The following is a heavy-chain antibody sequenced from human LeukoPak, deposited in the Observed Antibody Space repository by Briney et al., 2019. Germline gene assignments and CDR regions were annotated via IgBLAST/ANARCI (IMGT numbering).Heavy chain of an antibody. V-gene: IGHV1-2*04. CDR3: ARARQSYYYDSSDRAFDI. D-gene: IGHD3-22*01. CDR2: INPNSGGT. Sequence: ASVKVSCKASGYTFTGYYMHWVRQAPGQGLEWMGWINPNSGGTNYAQKFQGWVTMTRDTSISTAYMELSRLRSDDTAVYYCARARQSYYYDSSDRAFDIWGQGTMVTVSS. CDR1: GYTFTGYY. J-gene: IGHJ3*02.